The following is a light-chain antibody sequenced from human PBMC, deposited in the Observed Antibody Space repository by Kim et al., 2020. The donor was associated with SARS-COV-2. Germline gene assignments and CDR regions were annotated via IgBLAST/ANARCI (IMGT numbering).Light chain of an antibody. CDR3: QSYNRDNVL. CDR2: EDD. J-gene: IGLJ2*01. Sequence: GKTVTSSCTRSSGSIDDNYVQWYQQRPGGVPTTVIYEDDQRPSGVSDRFSGSIDNSSNSASLTLSGLRTEDEADYYCQSYNRDNVLFGGGTQLTVL. V-gene: IGLV6-57*03. CDR1: SGSIDDNY.